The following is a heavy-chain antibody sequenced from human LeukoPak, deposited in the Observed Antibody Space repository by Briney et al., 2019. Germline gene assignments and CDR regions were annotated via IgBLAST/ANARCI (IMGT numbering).Heavy chain of an antibody. J-gene: IGHJ4*02. CDR3: TKVASTGFIAYYFDY. V-gene: IGHV3-30*18. Sequence: GGSLRLSCAASGFTFSNYGMHWVRQAPGKGLQWVAVISYDGSNKYYADSVKGRFTISRDNSKNTLYLQMNSLRADDTAVYYCTKVASTGFIAYYFDYWGQGTLVTVSS. D-gene: IGHD3-16*02. CDR2: ISYDGSNK. CDR1: GFTFSNYG.